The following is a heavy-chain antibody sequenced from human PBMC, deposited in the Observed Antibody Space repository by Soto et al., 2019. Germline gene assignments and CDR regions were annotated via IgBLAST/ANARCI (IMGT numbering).Heavy chain of an antibody. D-gene: IGHD3-22*01. CDR2: ISGSGGST. V-gene: IGHV3-23*01. CDR3: AKGPWLPRYYFDY. Sequence: GGSLRLSCAASGFTFSSYAMSCVRQAPGKGLEWVSAISGSGGSTYYADSVKGRFTISRDNSKNTLYLQMNSLRAEDTAVYYCAKGPWLPRYYFDYWGQGTLVTVSS. CDR1: GFTFSSYA. J-gene: IGHJ4*02.